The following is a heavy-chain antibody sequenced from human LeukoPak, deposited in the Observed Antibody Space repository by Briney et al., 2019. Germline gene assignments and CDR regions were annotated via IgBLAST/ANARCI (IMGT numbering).Heavy chain of an antibody. D-gene: IGHD3-16*01. CDR1: GFTFSSCW. V-gene: IGHV3-7*03. J-gene: IGHJ6*02. CDR3: ARGGGLDV. CDR2: INEDGSEK. Sequence: GGSLRLSCAASGFTFSSCWMSWVRQAPGKGLKWVANINEDGSEKNYVDSVKGRFTISRDNAQNSLYLQMDSLRAEDTAVYFCARGGGLDVWGQGATVTVSS.